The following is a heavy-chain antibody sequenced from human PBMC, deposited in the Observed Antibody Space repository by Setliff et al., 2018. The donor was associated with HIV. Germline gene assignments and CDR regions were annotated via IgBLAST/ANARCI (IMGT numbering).Heavy chain of an antibody. Sequence: SETLSLTCDVFDGPFSGHYWSWIRQPPGKGLEWIGEINGSGSSDYNSSLKSRVIISVDTSKMQFSLRLTSVTAADTAVYYCARSLGLTGMDVWGKGTTVTVSS. J-gene: IGHJ6*03. D-gene: IGHD3-9*01. CDR3: ARSLGLTGMDV. V-gene: IGHV4-34*01. CDR1: DGPFSGHY. CDR2: INGSGSS.